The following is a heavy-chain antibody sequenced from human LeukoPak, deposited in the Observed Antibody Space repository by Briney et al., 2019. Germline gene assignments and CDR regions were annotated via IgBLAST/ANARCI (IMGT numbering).Heavy chain of an antibody. V-gene: IGHV3-9*01. Sequence: GGSLRLSCAASGFTFDDYAMHWVRQAPGKGLEWVSGISWNSGSIGYADSVKGRFTISRDNAKNSLYLQMNSLRAEDTALYYCAKLAGYNSAWSQGTLVTVSS. J-gene: IGHJ4*02. D-gene: IGHD5-24*01. CDR2: ISWNSGSI. CDR3: AKLAGYNSA. CDR1: GFTFDDYA.